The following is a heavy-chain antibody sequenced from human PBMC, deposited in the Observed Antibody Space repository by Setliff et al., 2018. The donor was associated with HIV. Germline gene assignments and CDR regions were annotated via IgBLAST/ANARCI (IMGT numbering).Heavy chain of an antibody. D-gene: IGHD3-10*01. V-gene: IGHV4-28*01. Sequence: TSETLSLTCAVSGYSVSSSYWWGWIRQPPGKGLEWIGWIGYIYKGGSTYYNPSLKSRVTVSVDTSKNHFSLKLRSVTAVDTAVYYCARSALWFGEADWYFDLWGRGALVTVSS. J-gene: IGHJ2*01. CDR2: IYKGGST. CDR1: GYSVSSSYW. CDR3: ARSALWFGEADWYFDL.